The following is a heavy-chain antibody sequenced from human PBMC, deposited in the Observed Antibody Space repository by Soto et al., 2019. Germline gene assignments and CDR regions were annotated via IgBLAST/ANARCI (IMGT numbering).Heavy chain of an antibody. CDR3: ARANTQVYYYYGMDV. Sequence: PSETLSLTCTVSVGSISSGDYYLSWIRQPPGKGLEWIGYIYYSWSTYYNPSLKSRVTISVDTSKNQFYMKMSSVTDADTAVYYCARANTQVYYYYGMDVWGQGTKVTVSS. J-gene: IGHJ6*02. V-gene: IGHV4-30-4*01. CDR1: VGSISSGDYY. CDR2: IYYSWST.